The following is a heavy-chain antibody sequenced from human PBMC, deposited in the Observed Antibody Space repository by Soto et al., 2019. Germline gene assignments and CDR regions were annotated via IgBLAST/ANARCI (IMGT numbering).Heavy chain of an antibody. D-gene: IGHD3-10*01. V-gene: IGHV4-59*01. CDR2: IYYSGST. CDR1: GGSISIYY. Sequence: PSDTLSLTFTVSGGSISIYYWSWIRQPPGKGLEWIGYIYYSGSTNYNPSLKSRVTISVDTSKNQFSLKLSSVTAADTALYYCARAPRGNYGYPSYFDYWGQGTLVTVS. J-gene: IGHJ4*02. CDR3: ARAPRGNYGYPSYFDY.